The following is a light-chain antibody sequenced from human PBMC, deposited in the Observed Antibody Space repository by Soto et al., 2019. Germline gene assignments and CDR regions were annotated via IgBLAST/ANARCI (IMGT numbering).Light chain of an antibody. V-gene: IGKV1-39*01. CDR2: AAS. Sequence: DIQMTQSPSSLSASVGDRVTITCRASQSISTYLNWYQQKVGKAPKLRIYAASSLQRGVPSRFSGSGAATDFTLTISSLQPEDIATYYCQQSYSTPRTFGQRTKLEI. CDR1: QSISTY. CDR3: QQSYSTPRT. J-gene: IGKJ2*02.